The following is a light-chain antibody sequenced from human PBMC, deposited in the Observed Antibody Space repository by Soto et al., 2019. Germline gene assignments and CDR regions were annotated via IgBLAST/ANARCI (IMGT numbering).Light chain of an antibody. CDR2: DNN. CDR3: GTWDSSLSAVV. V-gene: IGLV1-51*01. CDR1: SSNIGNNY. J-gene: IGLJ2*01. Sequence: HSVLTQPPSVSAAPGQKVTISCSGSSSNIGNNYVSWYQQLPGTAPKLLIYDNNKRPSGIPDRFSGSKSGTSATLGITGLRTGDEADYYCGTWDSSLSAVVFGGGTMLTVL.